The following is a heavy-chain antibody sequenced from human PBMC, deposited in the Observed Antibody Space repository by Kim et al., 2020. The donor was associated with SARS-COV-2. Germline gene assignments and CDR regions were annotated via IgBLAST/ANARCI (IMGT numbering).Heavy chain of an antibody. CDR1: GYTFTDYG. V-gene: IGHV1-18*01. CDR2: IDSDNGNT. D-gene: IGHD1-26*01. J-gene: IGHJ4*02. Sequence: ASVKVSCKASGYTFTDYGFSWVRQAPGQGLEWMGWIDSDNGNTNYAQNLQDRVTMTADTSTSTAYMELMSLRSDDTAMYYCVRGHYGKIVGEYWGQGTLVTVSS. CDR3: VRGHYGKIVGEY.